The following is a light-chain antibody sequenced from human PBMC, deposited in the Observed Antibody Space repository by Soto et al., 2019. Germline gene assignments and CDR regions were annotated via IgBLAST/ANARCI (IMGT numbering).Light chain of an antibody. CDR1: GSDIGTYNY. V-gene: IGLV2-14*03. J-gene: IGLJ1*01. Sequence: QSVLTQPASVSGSPGQSITISCTGTGSDIGTYNYVSWYQHHPGKAPKFIIYDVTNRPSGVSDRFSGSKSGNTASLTISGLQAEDEADYFCKSYTSASTSLFATGTKVTVL. CDR2: DVT. CDR3: KSYTSASTSL.